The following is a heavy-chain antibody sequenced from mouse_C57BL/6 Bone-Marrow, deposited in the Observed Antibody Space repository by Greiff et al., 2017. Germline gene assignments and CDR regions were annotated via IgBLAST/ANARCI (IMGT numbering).Heavy chain of an antibody. CDR3: TFYDGWYFDV. J-gene: IGHJ1*03. D-gene: IGHD2-12*01. CDR1: GFNIKDDY. CDR2: IDPENGDT. V-gene: IGHV14-4*01. Sequence: EVQGVESGAELVRPGASVKLSCTASGFNIKDDYMHWVKQRPEQGLEWIGWIDPENGDTEYASKFQGKATITADTSSNTAYLQLSSLTSEDTAVYYCTFYDGWYFDVWGTGTTVTVSS.